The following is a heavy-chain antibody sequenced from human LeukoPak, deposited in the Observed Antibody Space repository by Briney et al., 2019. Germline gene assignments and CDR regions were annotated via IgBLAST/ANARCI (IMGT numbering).Heavy chain of an antibody. V-gene: IGHV4-59*08. CDR3: TTRYYHGSQPFDI. Sequence: PSATLSLTWPVSGGTISNYYWSWIRLPPGKALEWTGYIYYSGSSNYNPSLKSRVTISIDTPKNHFSLKLSSVPAAHPPDYHRTTRYYHGSQPFDIWGQGTMVTVSS. CDR1: GGTISNYY. CDR2: IYYSGSS. D-gene: IGHD3-10*01. J-gene: IGHJ3*02.